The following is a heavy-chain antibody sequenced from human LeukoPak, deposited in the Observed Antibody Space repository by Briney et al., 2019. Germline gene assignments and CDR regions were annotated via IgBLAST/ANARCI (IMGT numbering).Heavy chain of an antibody. CDR1: GFTVSSNY. Sequence: GGSLRLSCAASGFTVSSNYMSWLRQAPGKGLEWVSVIYSGGSTYYADSVKGRFTISRDNSKNTLYLQMNSLRAEDTAVYYCARAHFSSSWPAGSPFDYWGQGTLVTVSS. CDR2: IYSGGST. V-gene: IGHV3-53*01. D-gene: IGHD6-13*01. J-gene: IGHJ4*02. CDR3: ARAHFSSSWPAGSPFDY.